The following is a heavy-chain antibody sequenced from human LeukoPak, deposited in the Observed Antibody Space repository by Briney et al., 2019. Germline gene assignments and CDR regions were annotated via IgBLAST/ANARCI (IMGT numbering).Heavy chain of an antibody. CDR1: GFAVSNNY. J-gene: IGHJ4*02. CDR2: IYSDGSP. D-gene: IGHD3-3*01. V-gene: IGHV3-66*01. CDR3: AKGTEWTLDY. Sequence: GGSLRLSCAASGFAVSNNYMSWVRQAPGKGLEWVSVIYSDGSPYYADSVRGRFTISRDNSKNTLYLQMNSLRAEDTAVYYCAKGTEWTLDYWGQGTLVTVSS.